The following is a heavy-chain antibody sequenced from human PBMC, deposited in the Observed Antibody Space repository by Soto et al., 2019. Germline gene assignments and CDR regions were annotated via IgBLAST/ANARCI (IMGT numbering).Heavy chain of an antibody. J-gene: IGHJ4*02. CDR3: TSYGSGSYYKY. D-gene: IGHD3-10*01. Sequence: EVQLVESGGGLVQPGGSLRLSCAASGFTFSRYAMHWVRQAPGKGLKYVSAISGNGDSTYYANSVKGRFTISRDNSKNTLYLQMGSLRAEDMAVYYCTSYGSGSYYKYWGQGTLVTVSS. V-gene: IGHV3-64*01. CDR1: GFTFSRYA. CDR2: ISGNGDST.